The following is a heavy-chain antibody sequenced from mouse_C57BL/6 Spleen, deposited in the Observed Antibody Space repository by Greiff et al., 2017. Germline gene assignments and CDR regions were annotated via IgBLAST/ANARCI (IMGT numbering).Heavy chain of an antibody. V-gene: IGHV1-42*01. Sequence: VQLQQSGPELVKPGASVKISCKASGYSFTGYYMNWVKQSPEKSLEWIGEINPSTGGTTYNQKFKAKATLTVDKSSSTAYMQLKSLTSEDSAVYYCARLGYYDYYAMDYWGQGTSVTVSS. CDR2: INPSTGGT. CDR3: ARLGYYDYYAMDY. J-gene: IGHJ4*01. CDR1: GYSFTGYY. D-gene: IGHD2-3*01.